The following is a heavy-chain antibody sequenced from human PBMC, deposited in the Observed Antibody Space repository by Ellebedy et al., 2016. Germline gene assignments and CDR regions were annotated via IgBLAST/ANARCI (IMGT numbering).Heavy chain of an antibody. D-gene: IGHD6-6*01. V-gene: IGHV4-34*01. CDR3: VRVPNIAARPVDY. Sequence: SETLSLTCTVSGGSISSYYWTWIRQSPEKGLEWIGEIAHSGGTNYNPSLRSRVFISVDTSKNQFSLNLRSVTAADTAVYYCVRVPNIAARPVDYWGQGILVTVSS. J-gene: IGHJ4*02. CDR2: IAHSGGT. CDR1: GGSISSYY.